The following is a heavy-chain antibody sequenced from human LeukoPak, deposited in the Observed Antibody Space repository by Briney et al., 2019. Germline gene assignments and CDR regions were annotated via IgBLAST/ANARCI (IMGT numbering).Heavy chain of an antibody. CDR2: INHSGYT. CDR3: TRMTAGHDY. J-gene: IGHJ4*02. Sequence: SETLSLTCAVSGVSFDDYYWSWLRQTPGKGLEWIGEINHSGYTNDSPSLKSRVTLSIDTSRKQFSLNLRSVTVADTGIYYCTRMTAGHDYWGQGTLVTVSS. CDR1: GVSFDDYY. V-gene: IGHV4-34*01. D-gene: IGHD2-21*02.